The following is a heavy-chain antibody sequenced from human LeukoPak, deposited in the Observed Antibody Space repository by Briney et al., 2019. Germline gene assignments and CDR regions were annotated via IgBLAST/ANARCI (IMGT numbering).Heavy chain of an antibody. V-gene: IGHV3-48*02. CDR3: ARRFDS. CDR2: ISGSSSAI. Sequence: GGSLRLSCAASGFNVSSYDMNWVRQPPGKGLEWVSYISGSSSAIYYADSVKGRSTISRDNAKNSLYLQMNRLRDEDTAVYYCARRFDSWGQGTLVTVSS. CDR1: GFNVSSYD. J-gene: IGHJ4*02.